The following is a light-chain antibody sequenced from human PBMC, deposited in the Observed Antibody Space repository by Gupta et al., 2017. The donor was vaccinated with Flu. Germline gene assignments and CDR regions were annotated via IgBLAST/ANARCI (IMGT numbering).Light chain of an antibody. CDR2: WAS. CDR1: QTVLSRSNNKIY. CDR3: QQYYSTPWT. V-gene: IGKV4-1*01. Sequence: DIVMTQSPDTLAASLGATATINCKSSQTVLSRSNNKIYLAWYQQKPGQPPKLLIYWASTRESGVPDRFSGSGSGTDFTLTISSLQAEVVAVYYCQQYYSTPWTFGQGTKVEIK. J-gene: IGKJ1*01.